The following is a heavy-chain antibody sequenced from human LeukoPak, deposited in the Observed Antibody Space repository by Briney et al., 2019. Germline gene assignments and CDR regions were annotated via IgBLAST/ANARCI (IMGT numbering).Heavy chain of an antibody. V-gene: IGHV3-30*02. Sequence: DSVKGQFTISRDNSKNTLYLQMNSLTVEDTALYYCAKDSPWYTSDWYVDHWGQGTLVTVSS. CDR3: AKDSPWYTSDWYVDH. J-gene: IGHJ4*02. D-gene: IGHD6-19*01.